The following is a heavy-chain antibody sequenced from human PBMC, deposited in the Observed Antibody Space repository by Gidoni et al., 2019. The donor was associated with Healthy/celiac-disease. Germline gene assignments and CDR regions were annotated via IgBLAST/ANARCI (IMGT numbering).Heavy chain of an antibody. CDR2: ISYDGSNK. J-gene: IGHJ4*02. V-gene: IGHV3-30*01. Sequence: QVPLVESGGGVVQPGRSLRLSCAASGFTFSRYAMHWVRPAPGQGLEWVAVISYDGSNKYDADAVKGRFTISRDNSKNTRYLQMNSLRAEDTAVYYCAREGTFGGVIVIRDYFDYWGQGTLVTVSS. CDR1: GFTFSRYA. CDR3: AREGTFGGVIVIRDYFDY. D-gene: IGHD3-16*02.